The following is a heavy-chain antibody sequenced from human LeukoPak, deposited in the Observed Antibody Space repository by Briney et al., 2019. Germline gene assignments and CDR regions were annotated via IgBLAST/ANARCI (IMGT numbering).Heavy chain of an antibody. Sequence: ASVKVSCKASGGTFISYAISWVRQAPGQGLEWMGGIIPIFGTANYAQKFQGRVTITADESTSTAYMELSSLRSEDTAVYYCAREDRAYYYDSSGYYFDAFDIWGQGTMVTVSS. CDR2: IIPIFGTA. V-gene: IGHV1-69*13. J-gene: IGHJ3*02. D-gene: IGHD3-22*01. CDR1: GGTFISYA. CDR3: AREDRAYYYDSSGYYFDAFDI.